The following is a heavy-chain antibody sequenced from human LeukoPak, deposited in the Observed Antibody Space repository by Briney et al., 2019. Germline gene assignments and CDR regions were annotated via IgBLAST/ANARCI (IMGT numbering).Heavy chain of an antibody. V-gene: IGHV3-9*01. J-gene: IGHJ5*02. CDR3: AKASIRLGESSLNLDR. D-gene: IGHD3-16*02. Sequence: QSGRSLRLSCAASGFTFDDYAMHWVRQAPGKGLEWVSGISWNSGSIGYADSVKGRFTISRDNAKNSLYLQMNSLRAEDTALYYCAKASIRLGESSLNLDRWGQGTLVTVSS. CDR2: ISWNSGSI. CDR1: GFTFDDYA.